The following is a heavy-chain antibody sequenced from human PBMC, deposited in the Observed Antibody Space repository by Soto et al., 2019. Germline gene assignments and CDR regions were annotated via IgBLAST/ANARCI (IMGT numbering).Heavy chain of an antibody. V-gene: IGHV3-30*18. D-gene: IGHD2-15*01. Sequence: PGGSLRLSCEASCFTFSSYGLHCVRQAPGKGLEGVAVILSDGSNNYYADCVSGRFTISIDNSKNTLYLQMNSLRAEATSVYYCGKSDVAVEMAPIVDDWVQGTLVNVSS. CDR2: ILSDGSNN. CDR3: GKSDVAVEMAPIVDD. J-gene: IGHJ4*02. CDR1: CFTFSSYG.